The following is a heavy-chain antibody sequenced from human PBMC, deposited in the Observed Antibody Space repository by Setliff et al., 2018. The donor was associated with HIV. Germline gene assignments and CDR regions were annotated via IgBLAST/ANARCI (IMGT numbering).Heavy chain of an antibody. J-gene: IGHJ3*02. V-gene: IGHV4-38-2*02. CDR2: FYQTGST. CDR3: ARESLHLGELSSNPDASDI. D-gene: IGHD3-16*02. Sequence: SETLSLTCTVSGDFISSDYYWGWIRQPPGKGLEWIGSFYQTGSTYYNPSLKSRVIISLDTSKNQLSLKLRSVTAADTAVYYCARESLHLGELSSNPDASDIWGQGTMVTVSS. CDR1: GDFISSDYY.